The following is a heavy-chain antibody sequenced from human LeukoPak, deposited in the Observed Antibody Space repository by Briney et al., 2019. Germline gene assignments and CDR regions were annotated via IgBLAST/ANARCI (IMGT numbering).Heavy chain of an antibody. D-gene: IGHD5-18*01. CDR2: INHSGAT. J-gene: IGHJ6*02. CDR3: ARGDSYTYGYGETYYFGMDV. CDR1: GGSISSSSYY. Sequence: SETLSLTCTVSGGSISSSSYYWAWIRQPPGKGLEWIGGINHSGATNYNPSLKSRVTISPDTSKNHFSLKVSSVNAADTAVYYCARGDSYTYGYGETYYFGMDVWGQGTTVTVSS. V-gene: IGHV4-39*02.